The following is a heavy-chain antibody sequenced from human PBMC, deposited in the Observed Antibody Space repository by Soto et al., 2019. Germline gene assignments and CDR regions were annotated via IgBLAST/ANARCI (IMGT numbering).Heavy chain of an antibody. Sequence: ASVKVSCKASGYTFTSYAISWVRQAPGQGLEWMGWISAYNGNTNYAQKLQGRVTMTADTSTSTAYMELRSLRSDDTAVYYCARGSSSWYFLREDPNYGMDVWGQGTTVTVSS. CDR1: GYTFTSYA. V-gene: IGHV1-18*01. CDR3: ARGSSSWYFLREDPNYGMDV. CDR2: ISAYNGNT. J-gene: IGHJ6*02. D-gene: IGHD6-13*01.